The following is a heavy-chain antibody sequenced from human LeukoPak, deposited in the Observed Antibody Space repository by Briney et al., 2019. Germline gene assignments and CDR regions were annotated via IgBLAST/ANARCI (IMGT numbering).Heavy chain of an antibody. CDR3: ASSSGWLPQDY. CDR2: ISSSRSYI. D-gene: IGHD6-19*01. V-gene: IGHV3-21*01. CDR1: GFTFSSYS. J-gene: IGHJ4*02. Sequence: GGSLRLSCAASGFTFSSYSMNWVRQAPGKGLEWVSSISSSRSYIYYADSVKGRFTISRDNAKNSLYLQMNSLRAEDTAVYYCASSSGWLPQDYWGQGTLVTVSS.